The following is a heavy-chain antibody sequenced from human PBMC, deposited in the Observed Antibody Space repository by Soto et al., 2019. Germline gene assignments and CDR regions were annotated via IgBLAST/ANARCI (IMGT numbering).Heavy chain of an antibody. CDR3: ARDYTGRGYFDH. CDR2: INTYSDRT. V-gene: IGHV1-18*04. D-gene: IGHD2-8*02. J-gene: IGHJ4*02. CDR1: GYTFINYG. Sequence: ASVKVSCKASGYTFINYGISWVRQAPGQGLEWLGWINTYSDRTNYAQEFQGRVSMTTEKSTSTVYMELRSLGSGDTALYYCARDYTGRGYFDHWGQGSLVTVSS.